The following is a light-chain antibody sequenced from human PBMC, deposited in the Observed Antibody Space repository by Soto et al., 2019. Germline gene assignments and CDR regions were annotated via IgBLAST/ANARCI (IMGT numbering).Light chain of an antibody. CDR2: AAS. Sequence: ELVMTQSPATLSVSQGERATLSRRASQSVSSNLAWYQQKPGQAPSLLIYAASTRATGIPGRFSGSGSGTEFTLTISRLEPEDFAVYYCQQYGSSGTFGQGTRLEI. CDR3: QQYGSSGT. J-gene: IGKJ5*01. V-gene: IGKV3-15*01. CDR1: QSVSSN.